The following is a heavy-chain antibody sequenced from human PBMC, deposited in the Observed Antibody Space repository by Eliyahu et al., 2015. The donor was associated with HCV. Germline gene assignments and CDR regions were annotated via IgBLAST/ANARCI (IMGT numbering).Heavy chain of an antibody. CDR3: AKFKSVTMVRGVITGYYYYGMDV. J-gene: IGHJ6*02. Sequence: EVQLVESGGGLVQPGGSLRLSCXASGFTFXSYAMSWVRRAPGKGLEGVSAISGSGGSTYYADSVKGRFTISRDNSKNTLYLQMNSLRVEDTAVYYCAKFKSVTMVRGVITGYYYYGMDVWGQGTTVTVSS. CDR2: ISGSGGST. D-gene: IGHD3-10*01. CDR1: GFTFXSYA. V-gene: IGHV3-23*04.